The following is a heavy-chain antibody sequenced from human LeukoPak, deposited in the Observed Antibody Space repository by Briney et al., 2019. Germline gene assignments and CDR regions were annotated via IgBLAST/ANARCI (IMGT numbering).Heavy chain of an antibody. Sequence: GASVKVSCKASGGTFSSYAISWMRQAPGQGLEWMGWISVYNGNTNYAQKLQGRVTMTTDTSTNTAYMELRSLRFDDTAVYYCARDLAGIVGVTAWFDPWGQGTLVTVSS. V-gene: IGHV1-18*01. D-gene: IGHD1-26*01. CDR3: ARDLAGIVGVTAWFDP. CDR1: GGTFSSYA. J-gene: IGHJ5*02. CDR2: ISVYNGNT.